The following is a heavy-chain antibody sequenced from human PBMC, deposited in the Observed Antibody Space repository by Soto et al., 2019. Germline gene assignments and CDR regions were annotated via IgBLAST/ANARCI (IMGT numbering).Heavy chain of an antibody. CDR1: GGTFSSYA. CDR2: IIPIFGTA. Sequence: QVQLVQSGAEVKKPGSSVKVSCKASGGTFSSYAISWVRQAPGQGLEWMGGIIPIFGTANYAQKFQGRVTITADKSTSTAYMELSSLRSEDTAVYYCARDLDIQHIAATGGGAFDIWGQGTMVTVSS. V-gene: IGHV1-69*06. CDR3: ARDLDIQHIAATGGGAFDI. J-gene: IGHJ3*02. D-gene: IGHD5-12*01.